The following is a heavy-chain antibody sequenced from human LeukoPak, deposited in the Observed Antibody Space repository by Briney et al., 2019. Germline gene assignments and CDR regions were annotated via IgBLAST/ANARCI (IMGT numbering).Heavy chain of an antibody. V-gene: IGHV3-48*01. J-gene: IGHJ5*02. D-gene: IGHD3-22*01. CDR1: GFTFSDYS. Sequence: GGSLRPSCAASGFTFSDYSMNWVRQAPGKGLEWVSYISKNGNTIYYADSVKGRFTISRDNAKKSLYLQMNNLRAEDTAVYYCARRDCDSIKCRGSNWFDPWGQGTLVSVSS. CDR2: ISKNGNTI. CDR3: ARRDCDSIKCRGSNWFDP.